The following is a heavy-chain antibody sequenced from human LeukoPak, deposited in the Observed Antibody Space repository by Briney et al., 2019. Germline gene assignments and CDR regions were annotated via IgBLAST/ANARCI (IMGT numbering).Heavy chain of an antibody. D-gene: IGHD2-2*02. J-gene: IGHJ5*02. Sequence: PGGSLRLSCAASGFTLSSYAISWVRQAPGKGLEWVSAISGSGGSTYYADSVKGRFTISRDNSKNTLYLQMNSLRAEDTAVYYCAKEPVGSVVPAAIFGSWFDPWGQGTLVTVSS. CDR2: ISGSGGST. V-gene: IGHV3-23*01. CDR1: GFTLSSYA. CDR3: AKEPVGSVVPAAIFGSWFDP.